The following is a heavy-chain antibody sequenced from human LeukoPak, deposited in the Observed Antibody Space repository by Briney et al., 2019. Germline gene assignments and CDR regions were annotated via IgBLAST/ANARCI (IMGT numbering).Heavy chain of an antibody. CDR3: ATDYDYGGKWIPPGFDI. D-gene: IGHD4-23*01. CDR1: GYTFTGYY. Sequence: ASVKVSCKASGYTFTGYYMCWVRQAPGKGLEWMGGFDPEDGETIYAQKFQGRVTMTEDTSTDTAYMELSSLRSEDTAVYYCATDYDYGGKWIPPGFDIWGQGTMVTVSS. CDR2: FDPEDGET. V-gene: IGHV1-24*01. J-gene: IGHJ3*02.